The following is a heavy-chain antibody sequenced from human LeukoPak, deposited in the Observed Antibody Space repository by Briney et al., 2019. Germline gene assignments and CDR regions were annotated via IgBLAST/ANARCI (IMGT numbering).Heavy chain of an antibody. CDR3: ARERWYNSGWSGGNNFDC. CDR2: MSYDGSSK. D-gene: IGHD6-19*01. Sequence: GGSLRLSCAASGFTFSSYAMHWVRQAPGKGLEWVALMSYDGSSKYYADSVKGRFTISRDNSKNTLYQQMNSLRAEDTAVYYCARERWYNSGWSGGNNFDCWGQGTLVTVSS. J-gene: IGHJ4*02. V-gene: IGHV3-30*04. CDR1: GFTFSSYA.